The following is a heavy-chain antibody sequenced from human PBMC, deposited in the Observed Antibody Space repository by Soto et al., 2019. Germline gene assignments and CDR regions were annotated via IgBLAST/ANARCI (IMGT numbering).Heavy chain of an antibody. Sequence: QVQLQESGPGLVKPSQTLSLTCTVSGGSISSGDYYWSWIRQHPGKGLEWIGYIYYSGSTYYNPPLKSGVTISVDTSKNQFSLKLTSVTAADTAVYYCARITMVLEYWYFDLWGRGTLVTVSS. CDR2: IYYSGST. CDR3: ARITMVLEYWYFDL. V-gene: IGHV4-31*03. CDR1: GGSISSGDYY. J-gene: IGHJ2*01. D-gene: IGHD3-10*01.